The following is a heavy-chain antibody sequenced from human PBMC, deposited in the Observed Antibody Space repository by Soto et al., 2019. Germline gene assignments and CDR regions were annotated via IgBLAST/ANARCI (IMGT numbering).Heavy chain of an antibody. CDR3: ASQGY. J-gene: IGHJ4*02. Sequence: PGGSLRLSCAASGFTFSSYAMSWVRQAPGKGLEWVSAISGSGGSTYYADSVKGRFTISVDTSKNQFSLKLSSVTAADTAVYYCASQGYWGQGTLVTVSS. V-gene: IGHV3-23*01. CDR1: GFTFSSYA. CDR2: ISGSGGST.